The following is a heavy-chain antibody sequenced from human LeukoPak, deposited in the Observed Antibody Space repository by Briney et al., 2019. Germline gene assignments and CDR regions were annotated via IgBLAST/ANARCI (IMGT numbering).Heavy chain of an antibody. CDR2: INPDGSVT. D-gene: IGHD4-17*01. CDR3: TRNFDYGDYL. J-gene: IGHJ5*02. V-gene: IGHV3-74*01. CDR1: GFTFSSYW. Sequence: PGGSLRLSCVASGFTFSSYWMHWVRQDPGKGLVWVSRINPDGSVTGYADSVKGRFTVSRDNAKNTLYLQMNSLRAEDTAICYCTRNFDYGDYLWGQGTLVTVSS.